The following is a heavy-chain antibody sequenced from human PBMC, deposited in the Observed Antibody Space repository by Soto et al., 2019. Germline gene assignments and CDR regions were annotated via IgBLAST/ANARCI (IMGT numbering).Heavy chain of an antibody. Sequence: EVQLLESGGGLVQPGGSLRLSCAASGFTFSTYSMSWVRQAPGQGLEWVSDISGSGGSTYYPDSVKGRFTISRDNSKDTLYLHVNSLTAEDTAVSYCAKRKRSCTSASCYDGAFDSWGQGTKVTVSS. CDR3: AKRKRSCTSASCYDGAFDS. CDR1: GFTFSTYS. D-gene: IGHD2-2*01. V-gene: IGHV3-23*01. J-gene: IGHJ3*02. CDR2: ISGSGGST.